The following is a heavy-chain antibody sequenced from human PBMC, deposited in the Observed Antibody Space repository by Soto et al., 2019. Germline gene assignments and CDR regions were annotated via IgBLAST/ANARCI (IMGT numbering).Heavy chain of an antibody. D-gene: IGHD6-19*01. CDR2: ISYDGSKK. Sequence: QVQLVESGGGVVQPGRSLRLSCAASGFTFSSFGMHWVRQVPGKGLEWVALISYDGSKKYYADSVKGRFTISRDKSKNTLYLQMNILRVEDTAVYYCAKDRGWSSADLDYWGQGTLVTVSS. J-gene: IGHJ4*02. CDR3: AKDRGWSSADLDY. V-gene: IGHV3-30*18. CDR1: GFTFSSFG.